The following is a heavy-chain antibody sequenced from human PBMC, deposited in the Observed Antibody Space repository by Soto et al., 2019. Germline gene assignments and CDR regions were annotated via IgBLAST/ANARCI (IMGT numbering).Heavy chain of an antibody. CDR1: GYTFTSYP. D-gene: IGHD5-18*01. V-gene: IGHV1-3*01. J-gene: IGHJ6*02. Sequence: ASVKVSCKASGYTFTSYPTHWVRQAPGQRLEWMGWIDAGNGNTKYSQKFRGRVTFTTDTSASTAYMDLSSLRSEDTAVYYCARAAYSYDSPYYGMDVCGQVTTVTFCS. CDR2: IDAGNGNT. CDR3: ARAAYSYDSPYYGMDV.